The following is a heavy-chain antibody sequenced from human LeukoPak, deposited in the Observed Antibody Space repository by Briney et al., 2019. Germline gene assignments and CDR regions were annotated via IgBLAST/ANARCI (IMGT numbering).Heavy chain of an antibody. J-gene: IGHJ4*02. CDR2: MNPNXGXT. D-gene: IGHD3-16*01. V-gene: IGHV1-8*02. CDR3: ARXXXXWGFDY. Sequence: GASVKVSCKASGYTFTSYDINWVRQATGQGLEWMGWMNPNXGXTXXXXXLQXRVTMTRNTSISTAYMELSSLRSEDTAVYYCARXXXXWGFDYWGQGTLVTVSS. CDR1: GYTFTSYD.